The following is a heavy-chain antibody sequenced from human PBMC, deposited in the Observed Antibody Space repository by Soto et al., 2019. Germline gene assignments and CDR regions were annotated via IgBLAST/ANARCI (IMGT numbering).Heavy chain of an antibody. J-gene: IGHJ4*02. D-gene: IGHD3-22*01. CDR2: INPNGGST. Sequence: QVQLVQSGAEVKKPGTSVKVSCKASGYTFTNYYMHWVRQAPGQGLEWMGIINPNGGSTNYAQRFQGRVTMTRDTSTSTVYMELSSLSSEDTAVHYCAREPHDSSGQYHFDSWGQGTLVTVSS. CDR1: GYTFTNYY. CDR3: AREPHDSSGQYHFDS. V-gene: IGHV1-46*03.